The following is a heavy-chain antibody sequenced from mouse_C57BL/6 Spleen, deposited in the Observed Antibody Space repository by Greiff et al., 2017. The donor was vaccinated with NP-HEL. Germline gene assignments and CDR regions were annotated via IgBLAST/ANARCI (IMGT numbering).Heavy chain of an antibody. D-gene: IGHD2-4*01. CDR2: INPNYGTT. J-gene: IGHJ4*01. Sequence: VQLQQSGPELVKPGASVKISCKASGYSFTDYNMNWVKQSPGQSLEWIGVINPNYGTTSYNQKFKGKATLTVDKSSSTAYMQLNSLTSEDSAVYYCARTLGVYDYDYYAMDYWGQGTSVTVSS. CDR3: ARTLGVYDYDYYAMDY. CDR1: GYSFTDYN. V-gene: IGHV1-39*01.